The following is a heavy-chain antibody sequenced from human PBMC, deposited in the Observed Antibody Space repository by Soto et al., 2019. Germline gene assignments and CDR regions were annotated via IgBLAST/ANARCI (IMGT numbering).Heavy chain of an antibody. CDR1: GGSISSGGYS. CDR2: IYQSGSA. J-gene: IGHJ6*02. CDR3: ARAFYGVDL. Sequence: SETLSLTCSVSGGSISSGGYSWIWIRQSPGQGLEWIGYIYQSGSAFYNPSLKTRATILVDRSKNQFSLNLTSVTAADAAVYYCARAFYGVDLRGQGTTVTVSS. V-gene: IGHV4-30-2*06.